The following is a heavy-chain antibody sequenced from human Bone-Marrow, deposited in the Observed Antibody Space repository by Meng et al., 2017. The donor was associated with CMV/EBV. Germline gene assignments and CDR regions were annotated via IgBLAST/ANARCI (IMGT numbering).Heavy chain of an antibody. Sequence: FSFSGYAMRWVRQAPGKGLEWVSAISGSGDRTYYVDSVKGRFTISRDNSKNTLYLEMNSLRVEDTAVYYCAREGAVVVIYQDCFDSWGQGTLVTVSS. D-gene: IGHD2-15*01. CDR2: ISGSGDRT. J-gene: IGHJ5*01. CDR3: AREGAVVVIYQDCFDS. CDR1: FSFSGYA. V-gene: IGHV3-23*01.